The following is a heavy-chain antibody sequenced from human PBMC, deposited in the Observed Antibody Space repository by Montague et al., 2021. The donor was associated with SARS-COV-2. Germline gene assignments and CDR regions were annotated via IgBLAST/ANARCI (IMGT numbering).Heavy chain of an antibody. CDR2: IYYSGXT. V-gene: IGHV4-39*01. CDR3: ARHERQWLRLYLYYFDY. CDR1: GGSISSSSYY. D-gene: IGHD5-12*01. J-gene: IGHJ4*02. Sequence: SETLSLTCTVSGGSISSSSYYWGWIRQPPGKGLEWIGSIYYSGXTXYXXXXKXRVTISVDTSKNQFSLKLSSVTAADTAVYYCARHERQWLRLYLYYFDYWGQGTLVTVSS.